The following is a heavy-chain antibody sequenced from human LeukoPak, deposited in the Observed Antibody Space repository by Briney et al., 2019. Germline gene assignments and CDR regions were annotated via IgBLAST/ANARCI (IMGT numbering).Heavy chain of an antibody. J-gene: IGHJ4*02. V-gene: IGHV1-3*01. D-gene: IGHD2-2*01. CDR2: INAGNGNT. Sequence: ASVKVSCKASGYTFTSYAMHWVRQAPGQRLEWMGWINAGNGNTKYSQKFQGRVTITRDTSASTAYMELSSLRSEDTAVYYCARMGYCSSTSCYVYFDYWGQGTLVTASS. CDR1: GYTFTSYA. CDR3: ARMGYCSSTSCYVYFDY.